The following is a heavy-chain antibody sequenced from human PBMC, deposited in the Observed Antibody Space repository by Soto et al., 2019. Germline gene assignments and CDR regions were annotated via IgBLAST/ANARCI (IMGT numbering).Heavy chain of an antibody. CDR1: GLPHSSFA. J-gene: IGHJ4*02. V-gene: IGHV3-23*01. Sequence: GGSLRLSCTACGLPHSSFAMMWVRQAPGKGLECVSGIYGNGGGIEYADSVKGRFTISRDNSKNTVYLQMTDLRADDTAVYYCAKDAVYNDGLWLMDHWGQGTQVTVSS. CDR3: AKDAVYNDGLWLMDH. CDR2: IYGNGGGI. D-gene: IGHD2-21*01.